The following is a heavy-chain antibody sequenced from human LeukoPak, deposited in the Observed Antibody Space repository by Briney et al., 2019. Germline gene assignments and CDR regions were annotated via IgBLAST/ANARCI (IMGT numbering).Heavy chain of an antibody. D-gene: IGHD2-2*01. CDR3: AREAVPAAIRAFDI. J-gene: IGHJ3*02. CDR2: INPNSGGT. CDR1: GYTFTRYY. V-gene: IGHV1-2*02. Sequence: GASVKVSCKASGYTFTRYYMHWVRQAPGQGLEWMGWINPNSGGTNYVQKFQGRVTMTRDTSISTAYMELSRLRSDDTAVYYCAREAVPAAIRAFDIWGQGTMVTVSS.